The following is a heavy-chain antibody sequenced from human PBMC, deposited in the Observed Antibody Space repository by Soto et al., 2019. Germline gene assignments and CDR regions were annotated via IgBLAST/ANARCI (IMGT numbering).Heavy chain of an antibody. V-gene: IGHV1-18*01. D-gene: IGHD4-4*01. CDR2: ISGYNGNI. Sequence: QVQLVQSGTEVKKPGASVKVSCKASGYTFRSYGISWVRQAPGQGLEWMGWISGYNGNIHYSQKFQGKVTMTTDTSTSTAYMELRNLRSDDTAVYYCAKADSNYAGRFSYYYMDVWGTGTMVTVSS. CDR1: GYTFRSYG. CDR3: AKADSNYAGRFSYYYMDV. J-gene: IGHJ6*03.